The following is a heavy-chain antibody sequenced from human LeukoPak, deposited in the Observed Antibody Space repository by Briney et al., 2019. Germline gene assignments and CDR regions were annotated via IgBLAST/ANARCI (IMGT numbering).Heavy chain of an antibody. D-gene: IGHD1-1*01. Sequence: GGSLRLSCAASGFTFSSYEMNWVRQAPGKGLEWISYIGISSGNTKYADSVKGRFTISGDNAKNSLYLQMNSLRVEDTAVYYCARDHNYAFDNWGQGTLVTVSS. CDR1: GFTFSSYE. V-gene: IGHV3-48*03. J-gene: IGHJ4*02. CDR2: IGISSGNT. CDR3: ARDHNYAFDN.